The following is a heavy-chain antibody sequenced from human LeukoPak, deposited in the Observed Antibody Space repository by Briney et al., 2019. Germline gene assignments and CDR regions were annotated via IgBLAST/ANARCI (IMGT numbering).Heavy chain of an antibody. J-gene: IGHJ4*02. V-gene: IGHV1-18*01. CDR2: INTYNGNT. D-gene: IGHD6-13*01. CDR1: NYTFTTYG. CDR3: AKDRAAARNFDI. Sequence: AAVKVSCKASNYTFTTYGINWVRQAPGQGLEWVGWINTYNGNTKYTERFQGRVTMTTDTSTTTAYMELKSLRSDDTAIYYCAKDRAAARNFDIWSQGTLVTVSS.